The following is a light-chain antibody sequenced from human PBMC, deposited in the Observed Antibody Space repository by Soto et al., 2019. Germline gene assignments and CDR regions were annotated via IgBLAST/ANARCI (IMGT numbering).Light chain of an antibody. V-gene: IGKV1-5*03. CDR2: KAS. CDR3: QQYNSYST. Sequence: DIQMTQSPSTLSASVGDRVTITCRASQSISSWLAWYQQKPGKAPKLLIYKASSLESGVPSRFSDSGSGTQYTLTSRSLQPDDFETDYCQQYNSYSTFGPGTKVDIK. J-gene: IGKJ3*01. CDR1: QSISSW.